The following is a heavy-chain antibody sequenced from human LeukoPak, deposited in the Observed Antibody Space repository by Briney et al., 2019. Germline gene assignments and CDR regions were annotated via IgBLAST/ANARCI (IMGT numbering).Heavy chain of an antibody. CDR1: GFTFSSYW. CDR3: ARVGPLRWELRRGDAFDI. D-gene: IGHD1-26*01. V-gene: IGHV3-7*01. Sequence: GGSLRLSCAASGFTFSSYWMSWVRQAPGKGLEWVANIKQDGSEKYYVDSVRGRFTISRDNAKNSLYLQMNSLRAEDTAVYYCARVGPLRWELRRGDAFDIWGQGTMVTVSS. J-gene: IGHJ3*02. CDR2: IKQDGSEK.